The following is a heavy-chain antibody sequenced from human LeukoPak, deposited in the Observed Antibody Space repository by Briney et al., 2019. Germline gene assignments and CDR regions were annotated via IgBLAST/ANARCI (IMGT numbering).Heavy chain of an antibody. Sequence: PGGSLRLSCEVSGFTFNNYAMNWVRQAPGQGLEWVSSISSSAGSAVYGDSVKGRFTISRVNAENTLYLQMNSLRADDTAIYYCAKDQRSGEYNYGWGPFDIWGQGTTVTVSS. CDR3: AKDQRSGEYNYGWGPFDI. CDR1: GFTFNNYA. V-gene: IGHV3-23*01. J-gene: IGHJ3*02. D-gene: IGHD5-18*01. CDR2: ISSSAGSA.